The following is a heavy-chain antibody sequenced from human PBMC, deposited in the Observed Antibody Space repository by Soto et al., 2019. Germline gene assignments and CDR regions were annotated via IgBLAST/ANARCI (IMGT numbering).Heavy chain of an antibody. J-gene: IGHJ6*03. D-gene: IGHD3-10*01. Sequence: PGGSLRLSCAASGFTFSSYSMNWVRQAPGKGLEWVSYISSSSSTIYYADSVKGRFTISRDNAKNSLYLQMNSLRAEDTAVYYCARLRRYYYGSGSYYKPYYYYYMDVWGKGTTVTVSS. V-gene: IGHV3-48*01. CDR3: ARLRRYYYGSGSYYKPYYYYYMDV. CDR1: GFTFSSYS. CDR2: ISSSSSTI.